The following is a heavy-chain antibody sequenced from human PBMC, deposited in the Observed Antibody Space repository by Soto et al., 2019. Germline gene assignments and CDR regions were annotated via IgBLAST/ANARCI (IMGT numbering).Heavy chain of an antibody. Sequence: AASVKVSCKASGYTFTRYTMNWVRQAPGQRLEWMGWINTDNGNTKSSQKFQDRVIITRDTSASTAYMDLSSLRSEDTAVYYCARGIATGQLDPWGQGTLVTVSS. J-gene: IGHJ5*02. D-gene: IGHD2-15*01. V-gene: IGHV1-3*04. CDR3: ARGIATGQLDP. CDR1: GYTFTRYT. CDR2: INTDNGNT.